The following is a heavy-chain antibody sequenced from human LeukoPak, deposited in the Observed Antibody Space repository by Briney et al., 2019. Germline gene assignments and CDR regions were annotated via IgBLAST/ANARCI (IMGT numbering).Heavy chain of an antibody. D-gene: IGHD3-10*01. CDR1: GFTFSSYS. Sequence: PGGSLRLSCAASGFTFSSYSMNWVRQAPGKGLEWVSGISDSGRNTYYADSVKGRFTISRDNSKNTLYLQMNSLGAEDTAVYYCAKNFGDYSNNWGQGTLVTVSS. CDR3: AKNFGDYSNN. CDR2: ISDSGRNT. V-gene: IGHV3-23*01. J-gene: IGHJ4*02.